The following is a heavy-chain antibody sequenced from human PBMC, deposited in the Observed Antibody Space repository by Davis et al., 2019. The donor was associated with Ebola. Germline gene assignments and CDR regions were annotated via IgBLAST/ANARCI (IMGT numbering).Heavy chain of an antibody. Sequence: ASVKVSCKASGYIFTGYYIHWVRQAPGQGLEWMGCIDPNSGATNYAQKLRGWVTMTRDTSINTAYMEVTSLKSDGTAVYYCARGRDIWSVPEYWGQGTLVTVSS. CDR1: GYIFTGYY. J-gene: IGHJ4*02. CDR2: IDPNSGAT. CDR3: ARGRDIWSVPEY. V-gene: IGHV1-2*04. D-gene: IGHD3-3*01.